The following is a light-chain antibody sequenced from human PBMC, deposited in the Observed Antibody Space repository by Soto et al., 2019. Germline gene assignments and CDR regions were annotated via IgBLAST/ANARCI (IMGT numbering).Light chain of an antibody. J-gene: IGKJ1*01. V-gene: IGKV1-5*03. CDR1: QTISSW. CDR2: KAS. Sequence: DIQMTQSPSTLSGSVGDRVTITCRASQTISSWLAWYQQKPGKAPKLLIYKASTLKSGVPSRFSGSGSGTEFTLTISSLQPDDFATYYCQHYKSYSEACGQGTKVELK. CDR3: QHYKSYSEA.